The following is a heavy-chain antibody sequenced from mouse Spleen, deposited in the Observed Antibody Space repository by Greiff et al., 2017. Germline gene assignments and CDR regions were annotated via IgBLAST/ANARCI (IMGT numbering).Heavy chain of an antibody. D-gene: IGHD4-1*01. J-gene: IGHJ4*01. CDR3: ARKELGMDY. CDR1: GFSLTSFG. V-gene: IGHV2-2*02. Sequence: VKLMESGPGLVQPSQSLSITCTVSGFSLTSFGVHWVRQSPGKGLEWLGVIWSGGSTDYNAAFISRLSISKDNSKSQVFFKMNSLQANDTAIYYCARKELGMDYWGQGTSVTVSS. CDR2: IWSGGST.